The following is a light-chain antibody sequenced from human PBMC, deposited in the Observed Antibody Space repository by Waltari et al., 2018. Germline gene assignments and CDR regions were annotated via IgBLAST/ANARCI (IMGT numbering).Light chain of an antibody. Sequence: EIVMTQSPATLSVSPGERATLSCRASQNISTHLVWYQHNPGQAPRLLIYAASTRATGTPARFSGHGSATEFTLTISSLQSEDFALYYCQQYNTWPSFGPGTKVDIK. CDR3: QQYNTWPS. J-gene: IGKJ3*01. CDR2: AAS. CDR1: QNISTH. V-gene: IGKV3-15*01.